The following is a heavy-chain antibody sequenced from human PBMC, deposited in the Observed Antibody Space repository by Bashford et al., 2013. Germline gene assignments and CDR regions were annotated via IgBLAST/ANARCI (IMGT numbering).Heavy chain of an antibody. CDR3: AKDNEAVAAHARGFDY. Sequence: GGSLRLSCAASGFTFRSYGMHWVRQAPGKGLEWVSGISWNSGSIGYADSVKGRFTISRDNAKNSLYLQMNSLRAEDTALYYCAKDNEAVAAHARGFDYWGQGTLVTVSS. CDR2: ISWNSGSI. D-gene: IGHD6-19*01. V-gene: IGHV3-9*01. CDR1: GFTFRSYG. J-gene: IGHJ4*02.